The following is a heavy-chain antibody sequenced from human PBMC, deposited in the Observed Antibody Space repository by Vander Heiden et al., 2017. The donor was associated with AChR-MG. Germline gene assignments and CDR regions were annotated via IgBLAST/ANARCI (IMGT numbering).Heavy chain of an antibody. CDR1: GASISSGGYY. D-gene: IGHD3-10*01. CDR2: IYYSGST. V-gene: IGHV4-31*03. J-gene: IGHJ3*02. Sequence: QVQLQESGPGLVNPSQALSLTCTVSGASISSGGYYWSWIRQHPGKGLEWIGYIYYSGSTYYNPSLKSRVTISVDTSKNQFSLKLSSVTAADTAVYYCARDAVRGALPDHHAFDIWGQGTMVTVSS. CDR3: ARDAVRGALPDHHAFDI.